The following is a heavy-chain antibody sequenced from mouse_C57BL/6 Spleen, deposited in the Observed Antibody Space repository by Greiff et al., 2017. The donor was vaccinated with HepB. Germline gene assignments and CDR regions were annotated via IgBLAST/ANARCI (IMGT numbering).Heavy chain of an antibody. V-gene: IGHV1-55*01. CDR2: IYPGSGST. CDR3: ARSPNGKYGYFDY. J-gene: IGHJ2*02. D-gene: IGHD2-1*01. Sequence: QVQLQQPGAELVKPGASVKMSCKASGYTFTSYWITWVKQRPGQGLEWIGDIYPGSGSTNYNEKFKSKATLTVDTPSSTAYMQLSSLTSEDSAVYYCARSPNGKYGYFDYWGQGTSLTVSS. CDR1: GYTFTSYW.